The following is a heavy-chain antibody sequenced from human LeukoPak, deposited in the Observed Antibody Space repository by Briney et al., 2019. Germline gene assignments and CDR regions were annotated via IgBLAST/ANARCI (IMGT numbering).Heavy chain of an antibody. CDR2: IIPIFGTA. CDR1: GGTFSSYA. D-gene: IGHD4-17*01. V-gene: IGHV1-69*06. Sequence: ASVKVSCKASGGTFSSYAISWVRQAPGQGLEWMGGIIPIFGTANYAQKFQGRVTITADKSTSTAYMELSSLRSEDTAVYYCASQATSYGDYRFDYWGQGTLVTVSS. J-gene: IGHJ4*02. CDR3: ASQATSYGDYRFDY.